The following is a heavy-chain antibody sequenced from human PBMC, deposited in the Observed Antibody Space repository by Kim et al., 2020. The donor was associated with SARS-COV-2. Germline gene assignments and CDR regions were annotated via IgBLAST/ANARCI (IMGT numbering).Heavy chain of an antibody. D-gene: IGHD1-26*01. CDR1: GITFNTYG. Sequence: GGSLRLSCAASGITFNTYGMHWVRKAPGKGLEWVAILWFDGSNKYYADSVKGRFTISRDSSRNTLYLQMHSLTAEDTAVYYCSRDSEEGDYYYNGMDVWGLGTTVTVSS. CDR2: LWFDGSNK. V-gene: IGHV3-33*01. CDR3: SRDSEEGDYYYNGMDV. J-gene: IGHJ6*02.